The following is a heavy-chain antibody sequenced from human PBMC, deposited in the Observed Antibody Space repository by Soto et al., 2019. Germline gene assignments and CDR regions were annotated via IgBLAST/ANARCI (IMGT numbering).Heavy chain of an antibody. Sequence: EVQLLESGGGLVQPGGSLRLSCAASGFNFSSYAMSWVRQAPGKGLEWVSAISGSGGSTYYADSVKGQFTISRDNSKNTLYLQIKSVRAEDTAVYYCAKTPGLRFLEWPRDDFDYWGQGALVTVSS. J-gene: IGHJ4*02. V-gene: IGHV3-23*01. CDR3: AKTPGLRFLEWPRDDFDY. CDR2: ISGSGGST. CDR1: GFNFSSYA. D-gene: IGHD3-3*01.